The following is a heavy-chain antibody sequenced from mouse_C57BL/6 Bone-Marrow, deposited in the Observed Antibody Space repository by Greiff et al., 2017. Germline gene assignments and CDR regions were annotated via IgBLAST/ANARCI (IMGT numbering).Heavy chain of an antibody. J-gene: IGHJ2*01. CDR3: AIYGNYGYFDY. CDR1: GYTFTSYW. D-gene: IGHD2-1*01. Sequence: VQLQQPGAELVKPGASVKLSCKASGYTFTSYWMQWVKQRPGQGLEWIGEIDPSDSYTNYNQKFKGKATLTVDTSSSTAYMQLSSLTSEDSAVYYCAIYGNYGYFDYWGQGTTLTVSS. V-gene: IGHV1-50*01. CDR2: IDPSDSYT.